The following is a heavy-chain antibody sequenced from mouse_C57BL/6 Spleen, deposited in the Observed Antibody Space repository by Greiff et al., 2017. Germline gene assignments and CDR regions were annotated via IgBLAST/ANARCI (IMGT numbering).Heavy chain of an antibody. CDR2: ISDGGSYT. CDR1: GFTFSSSA. D-gene: IGHD1-1*01. V-gene: IGHV5-4*01. Sequence: EVNVVESGGGLVKPGGSLKLSCAASGFTFSSSAMSWVRQTPEKRLEWVATISDGGSYTYYPDNVKGRFTISRDNAKNNLYLQMSHLKSEDTAMYYCARDEEDYYGSSSGYFDYWGQGTTLTVSS. J-gene: IGHJ2*01. CDR3: ARDEEDYYGSSSGYFDY.